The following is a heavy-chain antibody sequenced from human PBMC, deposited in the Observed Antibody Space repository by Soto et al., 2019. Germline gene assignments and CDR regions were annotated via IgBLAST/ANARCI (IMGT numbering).Heavy chain of an antibody. Sequence: PSETVSLTCTVSGGSIRSYYWSWIRQPPGKGLEWIGYIYYSGSTNYNPSLKSRVTISVDTSKNQFSLKLTSVTAADTAMYYCATEGGVRSPSDPPGPAPLVTLSS. CDR1: GGSIRSYY. D-gene: IGHD3-3*01. CDR3: ATEGGVRSPSDP. J-gene: IGHJ5*02. V-gene: IGHV4-59*01. CDR2: IYYSGST.